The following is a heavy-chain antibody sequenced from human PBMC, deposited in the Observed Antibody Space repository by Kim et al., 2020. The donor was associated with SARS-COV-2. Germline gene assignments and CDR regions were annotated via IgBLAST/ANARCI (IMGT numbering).Heavy chain of an antibody. D-gene: IGHD6-19*01. Sequence: GGSLRLSCAASGFTFSSYSMNWVRQAPGKGLEWVSYISSSSSTIYYADSVKGRFTISRDNAKNSLYLQMNSLRAEDTAVYYCARDWYSSGCFWSDYWGQGTLVTVSS. J-gene: IGHJ4*02. CDR2: ISSSSSTI. CDR3: ARDWYSSGCFWSDY. V-gene: IGHV3-48*04. CDR1: GFTFSSYS.